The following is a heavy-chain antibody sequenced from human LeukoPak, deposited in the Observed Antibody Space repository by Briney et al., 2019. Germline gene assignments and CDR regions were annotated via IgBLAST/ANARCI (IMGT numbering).Heavy chain of an antibody. CDR3: AKDGYDFWSAYQIDL. Sequence: GGSLRLSCAVSGFMFHDHGMSWVRQAPGKGLEWVSAISGSDGSTYYSDSVTGRFTISRDNLQNTLYLQMSSLRADDTAVYYCAKDGYDFWSAYQIDLWGQGTLVTVSS. CDR2: ISGSDGST. J-gene: IGHJ5*02. D-gene: IGHD3-3*01. CDR1: GFMFHDHG. V-gene: IGHV3-23*01.